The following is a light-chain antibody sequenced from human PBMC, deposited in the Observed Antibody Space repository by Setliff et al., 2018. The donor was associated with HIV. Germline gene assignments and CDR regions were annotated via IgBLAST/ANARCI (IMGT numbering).Light chain of an antibody. Sequence: LTQPASVSGSPGQSITISCTGTSSDIGGYNYVSWYQQLPGNTPKLLIYDVTNRPSGVPDRFSGSKSANTASLTISGLQAEDEADYYCSSFTSSKALLFGGGTK. CDR2: DVT. J-gene: IGLJ3*02. V-gene: IGLV2-14*03. CDR3: SSFTSSKALL. CDR1: SSDIGGYNY.